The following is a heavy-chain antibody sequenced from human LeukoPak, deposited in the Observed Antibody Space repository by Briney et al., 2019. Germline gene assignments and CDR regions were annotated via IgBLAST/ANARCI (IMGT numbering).Heavy chain of an antibody. Sequence: SETLSLTCTVSGGSISSYYWSWIRQPPGKGLEWIGYIYYSGSTNYNPSLKSRVTVSVDTSKNQFSLKLSSVTAADTAVYYCARVVAAKYYFDYWGQGTLVTVSS. CDR3: ARVVAAKYYFDY. J-gene: IGHJ4*02. CDR2: IYYSGST. D-gene: IGHD2-15*01. V-gene: IGHV4-59*01. CDR1: GGSISSYY.